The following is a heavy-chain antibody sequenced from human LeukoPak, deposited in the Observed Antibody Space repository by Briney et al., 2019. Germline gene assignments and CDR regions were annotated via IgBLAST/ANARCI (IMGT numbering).Heavy chain of an antibody. V-gene: IGHV4-34*01. J-gene: IGHJ5*02. CDR1: GGSFSGYY. Sequence: SETLSLTCAVYGGSFSGYYWSWIRQPPGKGLEWIGEINHSVSTNYNPSLKSRVTISVDTSKNQFSLKLSSVTAADTAVYYCARGRLGSRITMVRGFDPWGQGTLVTVSS. CDR2: INHSVST. D-gene: IGHD3-10*01. CDR3: ARGRLGSRITMVRGFDP.